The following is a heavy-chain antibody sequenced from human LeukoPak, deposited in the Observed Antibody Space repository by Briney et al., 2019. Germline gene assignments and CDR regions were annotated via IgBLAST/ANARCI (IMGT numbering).Heavy chain of an antibody. CDR3: ATAGSSELLWDYAMDV. CDR1: GFTVSSNY. V-gene: IGHV3-53*04. D-gene: IGHD3-10*01. Sequence: GGSLRLSCAASGFTVSSNYMSWVRQAPGKGLEWVSLIYAGGSTYYADAVKGRFTISTHNSKNTLHLQMNSLRVEDTAVYYCATAGSSELLWDYAMDVWGQETTVTVSS. J-gene: IGHJ6*02. CDR2: IYAGGST.